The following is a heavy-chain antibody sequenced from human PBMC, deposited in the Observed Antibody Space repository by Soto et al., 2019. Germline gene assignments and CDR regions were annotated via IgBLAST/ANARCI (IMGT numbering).Heavy chain of an antibody. V-gene: IGHV4-31*03. CDR2: IYYSGNT. J-gene: IGHJ5*02. D-gene: IGHD3-10*02. CDR3: ARSVFT. CDR1: GGSISSVGYY. Sequence: QVQLQESGPGLVKPSQTLSLTCTVSGGSISSVGYYWNWIRQHPGKGLEWIGYIYYSGNTYYNPSLQSRVALSVDTSKNQFSLKLNSVTAADTAVYYCARSVFTWGQGPLVTVSS.